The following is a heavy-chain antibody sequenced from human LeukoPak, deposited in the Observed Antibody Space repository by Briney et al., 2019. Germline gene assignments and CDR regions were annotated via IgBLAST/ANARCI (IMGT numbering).Heavy chain of an antibody. CDR2: INPSGGST. CDR3: ARNDILTGRVDY. V-gene: IGHV1-46*01. CDR1: GHTFTSYY. Sequence: ASVKVSCKASGHTFTSYYMHWVRQAPGQGLEWMGIINPSGGSTSYAQKFQGRVTITRDTSTSTVYMELSSLRSEDTAVYYCARNDILTGRVDYWGQGTLVTVSS. J-gene: IGHJ4*02. D-gene: IGHD3-9*01.